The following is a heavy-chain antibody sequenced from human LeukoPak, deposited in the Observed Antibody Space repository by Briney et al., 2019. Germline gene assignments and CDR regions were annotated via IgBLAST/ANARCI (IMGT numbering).Heavy chain of an antibody. CDR2: ISAYNGNT. CDR3: ARDKGYCSGGSCYYWFDP. CDR1: GYTFKSHG. V-gene: IGHV1-18*04. J-gene: IGHJ5*02. D-gene: IGHD2-15*01. Sequence: GASVKVSCKASGYTFKSHGISWVRQAPGQGLEWMGWISAYNGNTNYAQKFQGRVTMTTDTSTSTAYMEMRSLRSDDTAVYYCARDKGYCSGGSCYYWFDPWGQGTLVTVSS.